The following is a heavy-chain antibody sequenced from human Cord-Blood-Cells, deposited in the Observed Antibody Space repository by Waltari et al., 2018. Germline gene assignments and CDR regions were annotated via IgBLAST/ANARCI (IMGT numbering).Heavy chain of an antibody. D-gene: IGHD3-22*01. CDR1: GGSISSSSYY. CDR3: ARGVTITMIVVVIHYGMDV. Sequence: QLQLQESGPGLVKPSETLSLTCTVSGGSISSSSYYWGWIRQPPGKGLEWIGEINHSGSTNYNPSLKSGVTISVDTSKNQFSLKLSSVTAADTAVYYCARGVTITMIVVVIHYGMDVWGQGTTVTVSS. J-gene: IGHJ6*02. V-gene: IGHV4-39*07. CDR2: INHSGST.